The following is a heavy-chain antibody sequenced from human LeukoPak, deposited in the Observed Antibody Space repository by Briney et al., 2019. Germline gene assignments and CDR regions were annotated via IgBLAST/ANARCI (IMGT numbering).Heavy chain of an antibody. D-gene: IGHD3-22*01. Sequence: PGGSLRLSYAASGFTFGDYAMHWVRQAPGKGLEWVSGISWSSGFIGYADSVQGRFTISRDNAKNSLYLQMNSLRAEDTALYYCAKDEASSGYSIDYWGQGTLVTVSS. V-gene: IGHV3-9*01. CDR3: AKDEASSGYSIDY. CDR1: GFTFGDYA. J-gene: IGHJ4*02. CDR2: ISWSSGFI.